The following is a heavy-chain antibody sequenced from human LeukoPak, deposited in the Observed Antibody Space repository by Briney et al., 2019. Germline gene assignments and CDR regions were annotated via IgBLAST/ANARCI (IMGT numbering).Heavy chain of an antibody. CDR1: GFTFSSYS. D-gene: IGHD2-2*01. V-gene: IGHV3-21*01. J-gene: IGHJ5*02. CDR3: AGGLGYCSSTSCRTTPNWFDP. Sequence: GGSLRLSCAASGFTFSSYSMNWVRQAPVKGLEWVSSISSSSSYIYYADSVKGRFTISRDNAKNSLYLQMNSLRAEDTAVYYCAGGLGYCSSTSCRTTPNWFDPWGQGTLVTVSS. CDR2: ISSSSSYI.